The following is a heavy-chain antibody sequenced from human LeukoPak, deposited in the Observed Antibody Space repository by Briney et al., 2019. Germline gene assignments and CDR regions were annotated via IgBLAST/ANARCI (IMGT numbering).Heavy chain of an antibody. CDR3: SRGDGWCDY. D-gene: IGHD6-19*01. CDR2: IRTKGYGGTA. Sequence: PGRSLRLSCTVSGISFGDNAMSWFRQAPGKGLEWVGFIRTKGYGGTAEYAASVKGRFTISRDDSKSIAYLHMNSLKTEDTAVYYCSRGDGWCDYWGQGTLVTVSS. J-gene: IGHJ4*02. CDR1: GISFGDNA. V-gene: IGHV3-49*03.